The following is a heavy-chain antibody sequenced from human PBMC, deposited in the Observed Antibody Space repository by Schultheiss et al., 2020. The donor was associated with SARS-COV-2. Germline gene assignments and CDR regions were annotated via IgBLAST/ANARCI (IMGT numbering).Heavy chain of an antibody. D-gene: IGHD3-22*01. V-gene: IGHV1-2*02. J-gene: IGHJ3*02. CDR1: GYTFTGYY. CDR2: INPNSGGT. CDR3: ARAYDSSGYHAFDI. Sequence: SVKVSCKASGYTFTGYYMHWVRQAPGQGLEWMGWINPNSGGTNYAQKFQGRVTMTRDTSISTAYMELSRLRSDDTAVYYCARAYDSSGYHAFDIWGQGTMVTVSS.